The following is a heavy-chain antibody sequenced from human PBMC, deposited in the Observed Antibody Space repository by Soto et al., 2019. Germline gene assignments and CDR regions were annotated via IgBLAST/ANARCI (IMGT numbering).Heavy chain of an antibody. V-gene: IGHV3-11*01. J-gene: IGHJ6*02. CDR3: ARVSWREKYGMDV. Sequence: GSLRLSCAASGFTFSDSYMSWIRQAPGKGLEWISYITFSGNTVYYADSLKGRFTISRDNAKNSLYLQMNRLRAEDTAVYYCARVSWREKYGMDVWGQGTTVTVSS. CDR1: GFTFSDSY. CDR2: ITFSGNTV.